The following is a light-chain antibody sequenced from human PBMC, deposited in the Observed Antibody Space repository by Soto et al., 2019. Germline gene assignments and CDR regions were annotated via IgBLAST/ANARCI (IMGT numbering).Light chain of an antibody. Sequence: DIVLTQSPATLSLSPGERVTLSCRASQSVSSYLAWYQQKPGQAPRLLIHDASNRATGIPVRFSGSGSGTDFTLTISSLEPEDFAVYYCQQRTNWPPTFGQGTRLEIK. J-gene: IGKJ5*01. CDR3: QQRTNWPPT. CDR1: QSVSSY. V-gene: IGKV3-11*01. CDR2: DAS.